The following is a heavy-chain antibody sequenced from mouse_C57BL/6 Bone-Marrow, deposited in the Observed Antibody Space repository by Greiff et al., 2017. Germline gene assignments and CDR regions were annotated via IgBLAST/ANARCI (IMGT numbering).Heavy chain of an antibody. J-gene: IGHJ4*01. CDR1: GYTFTSYW. CDR3: ARERDYYDVLYYYAMDY. V-gene: IGHV1-7*01. CDR2: INPSSGST. Sequence: QVQLQQSGAELAKPGASVKLSCKASGYTFTSYWMHWVKQRPGQGLEWIGYINPSSGSTKYNQKFKDKATLTADKSSSTAYMQLSRLTYEDSAVYYCARERDYYDVLYYYAMDYWGQGTSVTVSS. D-gene: IGHD1-1*01.